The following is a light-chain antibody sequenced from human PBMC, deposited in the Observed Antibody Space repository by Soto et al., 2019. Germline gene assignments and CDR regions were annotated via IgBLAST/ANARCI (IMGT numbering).Light chain of an antibody. J-gene: IGLJ3*02. Sequence: QSVLTQPPSVSGAPGQRVTISCTGSSSNIGAGYDVHWYQQLPGTAPKLLIYGNSNRPSGVPDRFSGSKSGTSASLAITGPPAEDDADYSCQSSDSSLRGVFGAGTKLTVL. CDR2: GNS. CDR1: SSNIGAGYD. CDR3: QSSDSSLRGV. V-gene: IGLV1-40*01.